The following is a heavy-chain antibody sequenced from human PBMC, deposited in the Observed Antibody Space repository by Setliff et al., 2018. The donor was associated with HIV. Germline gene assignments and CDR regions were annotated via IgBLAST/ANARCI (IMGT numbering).Heavy chain of an antibody. CDR1: GGSISSYY. Sequence: SETLSFTCTVSGGSISSYYWSRIRQPPGKGLEWIGYIYYSGSTNYNPSLKSRVTISVDTSKNQFSLKLSSVTAADTAVYYCARHGGAPYDWFDPWGQGTLVTVSS. CDR2: IYYSGST. V-gene: IGHV4-59*01. CDR3: ARHGGAPYDWFDP. D-gene: IGHD3-16*01. J-gene: IGHJ5*02.